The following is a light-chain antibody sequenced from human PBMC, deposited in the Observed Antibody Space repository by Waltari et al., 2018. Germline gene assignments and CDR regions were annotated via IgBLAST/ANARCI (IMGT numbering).Light chain of an antibody. J-gene: IGLJ1*01. V-gene: IGLV2-14*01. CDR2: EAS. CDR1: SNDVGGYGY. Sequence: SALTQPAFVSGSPGQSITISCTGTSNDVGGYGYVSWSQQYPGKAPQVVIYEASYRASCIATRFSCSKYVNPACLTISGLQAEDEADYYCSAHTSTVPHVFGTGTRVTVV. CDR3: SAHTSTVPHV.